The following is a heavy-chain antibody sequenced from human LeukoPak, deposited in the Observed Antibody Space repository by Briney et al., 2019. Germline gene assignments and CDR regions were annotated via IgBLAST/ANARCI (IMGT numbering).Heavy chain of an antibody. D-gene: IGHD3-16*01. V-gene: IGHV4-59*01. J-gene: IGHJ4*02. Sequence: SETLSLTCAVYGGSFSGYYWSWIRQPPGKGLEWIGYIYYSGSTNYNPSLKSRVTISVDTSKNQFSLKLSSVTAADTAVYYCASSHTYQPYYFDYWGQGTLVTVSS. CDR1: GGSFSGYY. CDR3: ASSHTYQPYYFDY. CDR2: IYYSGST.